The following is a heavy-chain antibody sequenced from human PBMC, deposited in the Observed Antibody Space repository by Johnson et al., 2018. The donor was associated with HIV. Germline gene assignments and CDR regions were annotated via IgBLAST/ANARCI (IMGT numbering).Heavy chain of an antibody. Sequence: QVQLVESGGGVVRPGGSLRLSCVASGFTFDDYGMSWVRQVPGKGLEWVAVISYDGSNKYYADSVKGRFTISRDNSKNTLYLQMNSLRAEDTAVYYCAKDSMGFNWNQFEAFDIWGQGTMVTVSS. CDR2: ISYDGSNK. V-gene: IGHV3-30*18. CDR3: AKDSMGFNWNQFEAFDI. D-gene: IGHD1-20*01. J-gene: IGHJ3*02. CDR1: GFTFDDYG.